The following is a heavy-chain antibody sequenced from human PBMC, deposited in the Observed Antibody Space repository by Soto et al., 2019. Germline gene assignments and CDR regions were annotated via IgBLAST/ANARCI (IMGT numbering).Heavy chain of an antibody. CDR1: GGSISSSSYY. J-gene: IGHJ4*02. D-gene: IGHD6-19*01. CDR2: IYYSGST. Sequence: PSETLSLTCTVSGGSISSSSYYWGWIRQPPGKGLEWIGSIYYSGSTYYNPSLKSRVTISVDTSKNQFSLKLSSVTAADTAVYYCARGVTYSSGWYLSYFDYWGQGTLVTVSS. CDR3: ARGVTYSSGWYLSYFDY. V-gene: IGHV4-39*01.